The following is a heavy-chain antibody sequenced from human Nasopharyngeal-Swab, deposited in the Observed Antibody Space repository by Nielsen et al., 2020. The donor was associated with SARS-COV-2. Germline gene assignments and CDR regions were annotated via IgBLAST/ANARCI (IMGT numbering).Heavy chain of an antibody. CDR3: ARSKHSGSYYYGMDV. J-gene: IGHJ6*02. D-gene: IGHD1-26*01. Sequence: GGSLRLSCAASGFTFSSYSMTWVRQAPGKGLEWVSSISSSSSYIYYADSVKGRFTISRDNAKNSLYLQMNSLRAEDTAVYYCARSKHSGSYYYGMDVWGQGTTVTVSS. V-gene: IGHV3-21*01. CDR1: GFTFSSYS. CDR2: ISSSSSYI.